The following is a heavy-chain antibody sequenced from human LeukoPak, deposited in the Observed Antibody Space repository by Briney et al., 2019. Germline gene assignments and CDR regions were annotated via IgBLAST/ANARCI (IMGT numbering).Heavy chain of an antibody. D-gene: IGHD3-22*01. V-gene: IGHV3-7*03. CDR1: GFTFSSYW. Sequence: GGSLRLSCAASGFTFSSYWMTWVRQAPGKGLEWVANINQDGSLKYYVDSVKGRFTISRDNAKNSLYLQMNSLRAEDTAVYYCAKIYSSGFLDYFDYWGQGTLVTVSS. CDR2: INQDGSLK. J-gene: IGHJ4*02. CDR3: AKIYSSGFLDYFDY.